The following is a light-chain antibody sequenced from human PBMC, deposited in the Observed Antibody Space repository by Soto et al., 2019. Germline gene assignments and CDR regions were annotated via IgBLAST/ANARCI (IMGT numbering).Light chain of an antibody. Sequence: IVLTQSPAIVALSPGDRSTLSCMASQSVSSSYLAWYQHKPGQAPRLLIHGASSRVTGIPDRFSGSGSGTDFTLTITRLEPEDFAVYYCQRYQSLTFGGGTKVDIK. V-gene: IGKV3-20*01. CDR2: GAS. J-gene: IGKJ4*01. CDR3: QRYQSLT. CDR1: QSVSSSY.